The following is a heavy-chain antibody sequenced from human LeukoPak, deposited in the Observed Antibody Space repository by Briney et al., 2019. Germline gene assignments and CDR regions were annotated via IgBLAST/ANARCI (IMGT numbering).Heavy chain of an antibody. D-gene: IGHD2-15*01. CDR2: INPNSGDT. J-gene: IGHJ5*02. CDR3: ARGGGIPRSWFDP. Sequence: ASVKVSCKASGYTFTGYYMHWVRQAPGQGLEWMGWINPNSGDTNYAQKFQGRVTMTRDTSISTAYMELSSLRSDDTAVYYCARGGGIPRSWFDPWGQGTLVTVSS. V-gene: IGHV1-2*02. CDR1: GYTFTGYY.